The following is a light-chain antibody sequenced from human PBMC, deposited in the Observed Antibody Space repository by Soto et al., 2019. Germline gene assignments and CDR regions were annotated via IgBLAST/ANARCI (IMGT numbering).Light chain of an antibody. Sequence: EIVLTQSPATLSLSPGERATLSCRASQSVSSYLAWYQQRPGQAPRLLIYAASNRATGIPARFSGSGSGTDFTLTISSLEPEGFAVYYCQQRSNYMYTFGQGTKLESK. J-gene: IGKJ2*01. V-gene: IGKV3-11*01. CDR1: QSVSSY. CDR2: AAS. CDR3: QQRSNYMYT.